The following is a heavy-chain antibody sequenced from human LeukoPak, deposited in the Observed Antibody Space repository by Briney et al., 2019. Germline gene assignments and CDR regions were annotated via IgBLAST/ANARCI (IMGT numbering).Heavy chain of an antibody. D-gene: IGHD1-26*01. CDR2: TRNEANIYTT. CDR3: ASPVGATTVRAFDI. J-gene: IGHJ3*02. V-gene: IGHV3-72*01. Sequence: GGSLRLSCAASGFIFSDHYMDWVRQAPGKGLEWVGRTRNEANIYTTKYAASVKGRFTISRDDSKNSLYLQMNSLKTEDTAVYYCASPVGATTVRAFDIWGQGAMVTVSS. CDR1: GFIFSDHY.